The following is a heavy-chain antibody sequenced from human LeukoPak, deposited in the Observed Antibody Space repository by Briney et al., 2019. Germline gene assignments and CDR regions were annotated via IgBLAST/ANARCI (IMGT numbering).Heavy chain of an antibody. D-gene: IGHD3-9*01. CDR2: ISSSSSYT. CDR1: RLTFSDYY. CDR3: ARAPLDILTGIRGAFDR. J-gene: IGHJ3*02. V-gene: IGHV3-11*05. Sequence: RAGGSLSLSCAASRLTFSDYYMNWIRQAPGKGREWVSYISSSSSYTNYADSVKGRFTLSRDNAKNSLYLQMNSLRAEDTAVYYCARAPLDILTGIRGAFDRGGEGTMVTVSA.